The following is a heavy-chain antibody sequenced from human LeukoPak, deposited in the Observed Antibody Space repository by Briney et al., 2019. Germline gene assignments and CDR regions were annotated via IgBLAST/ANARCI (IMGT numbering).Heavy chain of an antibody. V-gene: IGHV4-4*02. CDR2: MYLSGTT. Sequence: TSETLSLTCTVSGDSINSLDLWSWVRQPPGKGLEWIGEMYLSGTTHSNPSVKSRVTISVDTSKNQFSLRLSSVTAADTAVYYCQSRYLEWLLEYWGQGTLVTVSS. J-gene: IGHJ4*02. D-gene: IGHD3-3*01. CDR1: GDSINSLDL. CDR3: QSRYLEWLLEY.